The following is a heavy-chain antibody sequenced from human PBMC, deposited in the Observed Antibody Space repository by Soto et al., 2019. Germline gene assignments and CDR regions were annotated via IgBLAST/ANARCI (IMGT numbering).Heavy chain of an antibody. D-gene: IGHD3-22*01. CDR3: ARGSRLYYYDSSGYYKFDY. CDR2: IYSSGST. V-gene: IGHV4-59*12. J-gene: IGHJ4*02. CDR1: NGSISNNY. Sequence: PSETLSLTCTVSNGSISNNYWSWIRQPPGKGLEWIGYIYSSGSTNYNPSLKSRVTISVDTSKNQFSLKLSSVTAADTAVYYCARGSRLYYYDSSGYYKFDYWGQGTLVTVSS.